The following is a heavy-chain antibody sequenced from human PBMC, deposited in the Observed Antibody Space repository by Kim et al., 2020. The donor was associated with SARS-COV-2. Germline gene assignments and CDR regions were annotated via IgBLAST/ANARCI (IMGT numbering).Heavy chain of an antibody. CDR1: GGSISSYSYC. V-gene: IGHV4-39*01. CDR3: ARQLTWHGIGQRGH. J-gene: IGHJ1*01. CDR2: NYYSRST. D-gene: IGHD6-25*01. Sequence: SETLSLTCTVSGGSISSYSYCWVWLRQGPGKGLEGIGSNYYSRSTNYNLSSKSSISIYVDTNKNSFTLKLGTVTDADMSEYSCARQLTWHGIGQRGHW.